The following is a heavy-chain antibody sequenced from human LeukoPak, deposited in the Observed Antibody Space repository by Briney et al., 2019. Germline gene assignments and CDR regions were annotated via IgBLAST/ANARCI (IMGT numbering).Heavy chain of an antibody. CDR1: GFTFSSYG. Sequence: GGSPRLSCAASGFTFSSYGMHWVRQAPGKGLEWVAVISYDGSNKYYADSVKGRFTISRDNSKNTLYLQMNSLRAEDTAVYYCAKDLIAVAGRYYYYGMDVWGQGTTVTVSS. V-gene: IGHV3-30*18. CDR3: AKDLIAVAGRYYYYGMDV. D-gene: IGHD6-19*01. CDR2: ISYDGSNK. J-gene: IGHJ6*02.